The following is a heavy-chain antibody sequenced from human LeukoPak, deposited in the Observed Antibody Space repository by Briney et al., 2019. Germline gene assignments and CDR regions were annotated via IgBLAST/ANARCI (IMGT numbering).Heavy chain of an antibody. CDR1: GGSISSSSYY. J-gene: IGHJ3*02. V-gene: IGHV4-39*01. D-gene: IGHD3-22*01. CDR3: ARPKDSSGYYEDAFDI. CDR2: IYYSGST. Sequence: SETLSLTYTVSGGSISSSSYYWGWIRQPPGKGLEWIGSIYYSGSTYYNPSLKSRVTISVDTSKNQFSLKLSSVTAADTAVYYCARPKDSSGYYEDAFDIWGQGTMVTVSS.